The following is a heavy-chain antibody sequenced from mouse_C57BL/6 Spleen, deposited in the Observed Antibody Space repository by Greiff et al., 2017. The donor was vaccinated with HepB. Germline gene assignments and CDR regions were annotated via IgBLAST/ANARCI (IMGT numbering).Heavy chain of an antibody. V-gene: IGHV2-6-1*01. Sequence: QVQLQQSGPGLVAPSQSLSITCTVSGFSLTSYGVHWVRQPPGKGLEWLVVIWSDGSTTYNSALKSRLSISKDNSKSQVFLKMNSLQTDDTAMYYCARHSYDGYYLYFDYWGQGTTLTVSS. CDR3: ARHSYDGYYLYFDY. CDR1: GFSLTSYG. D-gene: IGHD2-3*01. J-gene: IGHJ2*01. CDR2: IWSDGST.